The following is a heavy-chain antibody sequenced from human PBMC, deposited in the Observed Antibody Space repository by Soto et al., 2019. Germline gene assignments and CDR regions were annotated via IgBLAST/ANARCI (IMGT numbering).Heavy chain of an antibody. CDR3: ARPQNYCDSSSWVDYYYYGMDV. D-gene: IGHD6-13*01. V-gene: IGHV1-69*01. CDR2: IIPIFGTA. J-gene: IGHJ6*02. CDR1: GGTFSSYA. Sequence: QVQLVQSGAEVKKPGSSVKVSCKASGGTFSSYAISWVRQAPGQGLEWMGGIIPIFGTANYAQKFQGRVTITADESTSPAYMELRSLRSEDTAVYYCARPQNYCDSSSWVDYYYYGMDVWGQGTTVTVSS.